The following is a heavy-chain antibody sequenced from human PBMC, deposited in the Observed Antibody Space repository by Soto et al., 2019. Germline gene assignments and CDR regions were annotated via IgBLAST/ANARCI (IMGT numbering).Heavy chain of an antibody. CDR3: ARVRVIRGVIPRLFGS. CDR2: IIPLYGTV. Sequence: QAHLAQSGAEVKKPGSSVTVSCKASGGTFNSYGISWVRQAPGQGLDWMGVIIPLYGTVNYAQKFQGRVSITAEKSRSTANLDLNGRGSEDTAVYYCARVRVIRGVIPRLFGSWGQGTQVTFSS. CDR1: GGTFNSYG. D-gene: IGHD3-10*01. V-gene: IGHV1-69*06. J-gene: IGHJ4*02.